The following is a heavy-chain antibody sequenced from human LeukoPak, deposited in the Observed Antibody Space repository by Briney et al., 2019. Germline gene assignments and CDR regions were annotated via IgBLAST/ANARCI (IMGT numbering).Heavy chain of an antibody. J-gene: IGHJ4*02. CDR2: IKPDGTEK. D-gene: IGHD1-1*01. V-gene: IGHV3-7*01. Sequence: GGALRLSCAASGFAFSNYWMTWVRQAPGKGRQWVANIKPDGTEKNYVDSVKGRFTISRDNAKNSVYLQLNSLRVDDTALYYCARTPLTQLEPDYFDSWGQGTLVSVS. CDR3: ARTPLTQLEPDYFDS. CDR1: GFAFSNYW.